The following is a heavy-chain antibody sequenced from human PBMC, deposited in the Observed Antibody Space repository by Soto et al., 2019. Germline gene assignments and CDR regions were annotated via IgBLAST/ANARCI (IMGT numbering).Heavy chain of an antibody. J-gene: IGHJ4*02. D-gene: IGHD3-22*01. Sequence: EVQLVESGGGLVQPGRSLRLSCAASGFPFDDYAMHWVRQAPGKGLEWVSGIHWNSGGMGYADSVKGRFTVSRDNAKNSLYLQMNSLRLEDTALYYCVKETGNYYDSSGYYFDYWGQGTLVNVSS. CDR2: IHWNSGGM. V-gene: IGHV3-9*01. CDR3: VKETGNYYDSSGYYFDY. CDR1: GFPFDDYA.